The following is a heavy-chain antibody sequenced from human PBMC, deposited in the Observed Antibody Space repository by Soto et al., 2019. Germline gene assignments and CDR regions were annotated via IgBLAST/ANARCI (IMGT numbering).Heavy chain of an antibody. CDR2: ISGDGSER. V-gene: IGHV3-23*01. J-gene: IGHJ4*02. CDR3: ARDGGEGFDY. D-gene: IGHD3-16*01. CDR1: GFTFSNLA. Sequence: GGSLRLSCTASGFTFSNLAMTWVRQPPGKGLEWLSVISGDGSERFYADAVQGRFTISRDNSEKTLYLQMNSLRAGDTAVYYCARDGGEGFDYWGQGTLVTVSS.